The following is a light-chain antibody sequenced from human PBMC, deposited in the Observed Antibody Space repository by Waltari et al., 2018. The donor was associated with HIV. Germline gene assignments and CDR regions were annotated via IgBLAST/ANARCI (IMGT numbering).Light chain of an antibody. CDR1: SSNIGSNY. V-gene: IGLV1-47*01. CDR3: ATWTDSLSGVV. J-gene: IGLJ2*01. CDR2: RNN. Sequence: QSVLTQSPSASGTPGQRVTISCSGSSSNIGSNYVYWNQQLPGTAPKLLLYRNNQRTAGVPDRFSGSKSGTSASLAISGLRSEDEAHYYCATWTDSLSGVVFGGGTKLRVL.